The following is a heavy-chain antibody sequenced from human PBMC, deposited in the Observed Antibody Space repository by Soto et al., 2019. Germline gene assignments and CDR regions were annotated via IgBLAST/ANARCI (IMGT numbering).Heavy chain of an antibody. Sequence: SETLSLTCAVYGGSFSGYYWSWIRQPPGKGLEWIGEINHSGSTNYNPSLKSRVTISVDTSKNQFSLKLGSVTAADTAVYYCARRWGPTFDFWGQGTLVTVSS. V-gene: IGHV4-34*01. CDR1: GGSFSGYY. D-gene: IGHD1-26*01. J-gene: IGHJ4*02. CDR2: INHSGST. CDR3: ARRWGPTFDF.